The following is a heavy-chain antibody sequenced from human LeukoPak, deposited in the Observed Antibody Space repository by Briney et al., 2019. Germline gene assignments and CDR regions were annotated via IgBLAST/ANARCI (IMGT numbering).Heavy chain of an antibody. CDR3: ARVLIVVVPAAAGSLNWYFDL. CDR2: ISGSGVST. CDR1: GFTFSNYG. Sequence: GGSLRLSCAASGFTFSNYGMYWVRQAPGKGLEWVSSISGSGVSTYYADSVKGRFTISRDNSRNTLYLQMNSLRAEDTAVYYCARVLIVVVPAAAGSLNWYFDLWGRGTLVTVSS. V-gene: IGHV3-23*01. D-gene: IGHD2-2*01. J-gene: IGHJ2*01.